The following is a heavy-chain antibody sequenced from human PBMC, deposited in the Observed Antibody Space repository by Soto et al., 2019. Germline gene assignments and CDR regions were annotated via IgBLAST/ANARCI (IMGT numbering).Heavy chain of an antibody. CDR1: GYIFTSYG. D-gene: IGHD3-22*01. V-gene: IGHV1-18*01. CDR2: ISAFKGYT. CDR3: ARVDDYYDSSGHYFTYFNY. J-gene: IGHJ4*02. Sequence: QVQLVQSGPEVKKPGASVKLSCKASGYIFTSYGIGWVRQAPGQGLEWMGWISAFKGYTKYPQRLQGRITMNTATPTSTAYMELRSLRSDDTAVYYWARVDDYYDSSGHYFTYFNYWGQGSLVTVSS.